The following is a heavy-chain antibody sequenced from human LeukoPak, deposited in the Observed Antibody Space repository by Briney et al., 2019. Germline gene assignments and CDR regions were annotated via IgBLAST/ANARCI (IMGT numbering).Heavy chain of an antibody. D-gene: IGHD3-9*01. J-gene: IGHJ4*02. CDR1: GFTFSSYG. Sequence: GGSLRLSCAASGFTFSSYGMHWVRQAPGKGLEWVAFIRYDGSNKYYADSVKGRFTISRDNPKNTLYLQMNSLRGEDTAVYYCAKTPTHYDILTGYCTFDYWGQGTLVTVSS. CDR3: AKTPTHYDILTGYCTFDY. V-gene: IGHV3-30*02. CDR2: IRYDGSNK.